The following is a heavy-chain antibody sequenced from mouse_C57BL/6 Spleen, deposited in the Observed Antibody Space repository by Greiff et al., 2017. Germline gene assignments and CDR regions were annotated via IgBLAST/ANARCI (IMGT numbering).Heavy chain of an antibody. J-gene: IGHJ2*01. V-gene: IGHV5-6*01. D-gene: IGHD2-3*01. CDR2: ISSGGSYT. Sequence: DVQLQESGGDLVKPGGSLKLSCAASGFTFSSYGMSWVRQTPDKRLEWVATISSGGSYTYYPDSVKGRFTISRDNAKNTLYLQMSSLKSEDTAMYYCARLLDGYYVDYWGQGTTLTVSS. CDR1: GFTFSSYG. CDR3: ARLLDGYYVDY.